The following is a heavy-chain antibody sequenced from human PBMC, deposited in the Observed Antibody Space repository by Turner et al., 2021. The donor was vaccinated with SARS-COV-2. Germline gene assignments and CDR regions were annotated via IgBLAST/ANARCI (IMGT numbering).Heavy chain of an antibody. V-gene: IGHV4-34*01. CDR2: INHSGST. D-gene: IGHD2-21*01. Sequence: QVQLHQWGAGLLKPSETLSLTCAVYGGSFSGYYWSWIRQPPGKGLEWVGEINHSGSTYYNPSLTSRVTISLDTSRNQFSLKLSSVTAADTAVYYCARVTIAFGGAPFDYWGQGTLVTVSS. J-gene: IGHJ4*02. CDR3: ARVTIAFGGAPFDY. CDR1: GGSFSGYY.